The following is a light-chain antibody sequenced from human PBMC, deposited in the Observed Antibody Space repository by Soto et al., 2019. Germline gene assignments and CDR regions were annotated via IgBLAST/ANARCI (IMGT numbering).Light chain of an antibody. Sequence: DIQMTQSPSSLSASVGDRVTITCQASQDISNYLNWYQQKPGKAPRLLIYAASNLDTGVPSRFSGSGSGTDFTFTISSLQPEDIATYYCQQSDSLPTFGPGTKVHIK. CDR2: AAS. CDR3: QQSDSLPT. V-gene: IGKV1-33*01. CDR1: QDISNY. J-gene: IGKJ3*01.